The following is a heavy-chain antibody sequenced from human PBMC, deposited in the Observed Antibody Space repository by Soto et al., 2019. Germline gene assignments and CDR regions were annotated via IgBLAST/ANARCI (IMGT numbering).Heavy chain of an antibody. V-gene: IGHV3-53*04. J-gene: IGHJ6*03. CDR1: GFTVSSNY. CDR3: ARARRIAAAGIYGTPPRYYMDV. Sequence: GGSLRLSCAASGFTVSSNYMSWVRQAPGKGLEWVSVIYSGGSTYYADSVKGRFTISRHNSKNTLYLQMNSLRAEDTAVYYCARARRIAAAGIYGTPPRYYMDVWGKGTTVTVSS. CDR2: IYSGGST. D-gene: IGHD6-13*01.